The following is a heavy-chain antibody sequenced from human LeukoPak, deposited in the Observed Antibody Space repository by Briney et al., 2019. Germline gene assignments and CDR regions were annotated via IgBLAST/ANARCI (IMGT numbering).Heavy chain of an antibody. J-gene: IGHJ4*02. CDR3: AKDRLRYYGSGKPTDY. Sequence: GGSLRLPCAASGFTFSGYGMNWVRQAPGKGLEWVSSISSSSDIYYADSVKGRFTISRDNAKNTLYLQMNSLRAEDTAVYYCAKDRLRYYGSGKPTDYWGQGTLVTVSS. CDR2: ISSSSDI. CDR1: GFTFSGYG. D-gene: IGHD3-10*01. V-gene: IGHV3-21*04.